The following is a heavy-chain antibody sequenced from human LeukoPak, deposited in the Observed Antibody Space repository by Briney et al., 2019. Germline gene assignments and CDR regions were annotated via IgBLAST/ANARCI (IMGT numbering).Heavy chain of an antibody. CDR1: GGTFSSYA. V-gene: IGHV7-4-1*02. CDR2: INTNTGNP. Sequence: GASVKVSCKASGGTFSSYAISWVRQAPGQGLEWMGWINTNTGNPTYAQGFTGRFVFSLDTSVSTAYLQISSLKAEDTAVYYCARPRPRGDYGFDYWGQGTLVTVSS. J-gene: IGHJ4*02. CDR3: ARPRPRGDYGFDY. D-gene: IGHD4-17*01.